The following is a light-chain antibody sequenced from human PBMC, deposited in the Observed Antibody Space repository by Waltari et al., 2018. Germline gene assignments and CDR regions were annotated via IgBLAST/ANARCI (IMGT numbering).Light chain of an antibody. Sequence: EIVLTQSPATLSLSPGERATLSCRASQSVSSYLAWYQQKPGQAPRLLIYDASNRATGIPARFSGGGSGTDFTLTISSLEPEDFAVYYCQQRSNRLTFGGGTKVEIK. J-gene: IGKJ4*01. CDR3: QQRSNRLT. CDR2: DAS. V-gene: IGKV3-11*01. CDR1: QSVSSY.